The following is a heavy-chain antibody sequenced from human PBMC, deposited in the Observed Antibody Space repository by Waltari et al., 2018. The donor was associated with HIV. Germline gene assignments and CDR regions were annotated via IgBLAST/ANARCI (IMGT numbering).Heavy chain of an antibody. V-gene: IGHV1-3*01. CDR2: INAGNGNK. J-gene: IGHJ4*02. CDR3: ARGRQYYDSSGYYSPNPNPFDY. D-gene: IGHD3-22*01. Sequence: QVQIVQSGAEVKKPGASVKVSCKASGYTFTSYAMHCVRQAPGQRPEWMGWINAGNGNKKYSQKFQGRVTITRDTSASTAYMELSSLRSEDTAVYYCARGRQYYDSSGYYSPNPNPFDYWGQGTLVTVSS. CDR1: GYTFTSYA.